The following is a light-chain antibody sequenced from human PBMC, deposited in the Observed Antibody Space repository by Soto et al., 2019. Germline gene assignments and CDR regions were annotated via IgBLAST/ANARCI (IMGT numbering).Light chain of an antibody. CDR3: QQYKSYSHT. J-gene: IGKJ2*01. CDR2: KAS. CDR1: QDINKW. Sequence: DIQMTQSPSTLSASVGDRITITCRASQDINKWLAWYQQKPGKAPNLLISKASNLESGVPSRFSGSGSGTEFTLTISGLQPDDFATYYCQQYKSYSHTFGQGTKVDIK. V-gene: IGKV1-5*03.